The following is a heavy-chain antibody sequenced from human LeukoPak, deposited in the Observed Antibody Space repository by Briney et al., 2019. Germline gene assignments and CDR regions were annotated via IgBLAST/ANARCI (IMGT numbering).Heavy chain of an antibody. CDR2: ISGSGGST. J-gene: IGHJ4*02. D-gene: IGHD3-3*01. V-gene: IGHV3-23*01. Sequence: TGGSLRLSCAASGFTFSSYAMSWVRQAPGKGLEWVSAISGSGGSTYYADSVKGRFTISRDNSKNTLYLQMNSLRAEDTAVYYCAKGGYDFWSGYYFDYWGQGTLVTVSS. CDR1: GFTFSSYA. CDR3: AKGGYDFWSGYYFDY.